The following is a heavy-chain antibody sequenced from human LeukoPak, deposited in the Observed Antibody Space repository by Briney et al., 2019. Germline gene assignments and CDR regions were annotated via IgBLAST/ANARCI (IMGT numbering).Heavy chain of an antibody. J-gene: IGHJ4*02. CDR3: ARDLRGIDY. Sequence: GGSLRLSCAASGFTFSSYGMHWARHSPGKGLEWVAVIWYDGSNKYYADSVKGRFTISRDNSKNTLYRQMNSLRAEDTGVYYCARDLRGIDYWGQGTLVTVSS. D-gene: IGHD3-16*01. CDR2: IWYDGSNK. CDR1: GFTFSSYG. V-gene: IGHV3-33*01.